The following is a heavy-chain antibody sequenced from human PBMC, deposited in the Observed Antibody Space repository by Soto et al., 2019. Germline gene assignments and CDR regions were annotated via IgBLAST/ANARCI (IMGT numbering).Heavy chain of an antibody. CDR3: ARSKALRYRSSWYLHYYYYGMDV. CDR2: INHSGST. CDR1: GGSFSGYY. D-gene: IGHD6-13*01. Sequence: PSETLSLTCAVYGGSFSGYYWSWIRQPPGKGLEWIGEINHSGSTNYNPSLKSRVTISVDTSKNQFSLKLSSVTAADTAVYYCARSKALRYRSSWYLHYYYYGMDVWGQVTTATFSS. J-gene: IGHJ6*02. V-gene: IGHV4-34*01.